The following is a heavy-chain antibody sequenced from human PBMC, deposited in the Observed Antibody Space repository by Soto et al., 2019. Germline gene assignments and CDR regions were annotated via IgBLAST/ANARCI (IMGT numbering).Heavy chain of an antibody. CDR3: ARRDATVVTHPSGFDY. Sequence: PSETLSLTCAVYGGSFSGYYWSWIRQPPGKGLEWIGEINHSGSTNYNPSLKSRVTISVDTSKNQFSLKLSSVTAADTAVYYCARRDATVVTHPSGFDYWGQGTLVTVSS. CDR1: GGSFSGYY. J-gene: IGHJ4*02. D-gene: IGHD4-17*01. CDR2: INHSGST. V-gene: IGHV4-34*01.